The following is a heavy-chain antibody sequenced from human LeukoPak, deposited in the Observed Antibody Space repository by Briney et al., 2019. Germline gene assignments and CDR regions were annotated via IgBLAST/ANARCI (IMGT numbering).Heavy chain of an antibody. V-gene: IGHV3-23*01. CDR1: GFTFSSYA. J-gene: IGHJ6*02. Sequence: GGSLRLSCAASGFTFSSYAMSWVRQAPGKGPEWVSAISGSGGSTYYADSVKGRFTISRDNSKNTLYLQMNSLRAEDTAVYYCAKHIFGVVAKAVAYYYYYGMDVWGQGTTVTVSS. CDR3: AKHIFGVVAKAVAYYYYYGMDV. D-gene: IGHD3-3*01. CDR2: ISGSGGST.